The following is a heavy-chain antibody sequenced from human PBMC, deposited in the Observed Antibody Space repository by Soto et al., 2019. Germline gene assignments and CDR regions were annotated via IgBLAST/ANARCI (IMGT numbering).Heavy chain of an antibody. Sequence: SQTLSLTCVISGDSVSSNSAAWNWIRQSPSRGLEWLERTYYTSKWYNDYAVSVKSRITINADTSKNQFSLQLNSVTPEDTAVYYCARVSIIGSYSHFDYWGQGTLVTVSS. D-gene: IGHD1-26*01. CDR3: ARVSIIGSYSHFDY. CDR2: TYYTSKWYN. V-gene: IGHV6-1*01. CDR1: GDSVSSNSAA. J-gene: IGHJ4*01.